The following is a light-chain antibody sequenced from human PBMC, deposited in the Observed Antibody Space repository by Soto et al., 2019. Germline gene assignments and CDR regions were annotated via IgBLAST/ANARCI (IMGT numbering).Light chain of an antibody. V-gene: IGKV1-33*01. CDR2: DAS. CDR3: HQYKTLPPA. Sequence: DIQMTQSPSSLSASVGDRVTISCQASQDISKYLNWYQQHPGKAPRLLIYDASSLDAGVPSRFSGSGSGTDFTFTINSLQPEDVATYVCHQYKTLPPACGPGTKVDI. J-gene: IGKJ3*01. CDR1: QDISKY.